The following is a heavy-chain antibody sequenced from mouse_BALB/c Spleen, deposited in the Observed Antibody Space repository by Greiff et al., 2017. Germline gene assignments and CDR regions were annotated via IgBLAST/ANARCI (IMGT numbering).Heavy chain of an antibody. J-gene: IGHJ4*01. D-gene: IGHD2-4*01. Sequence: VKLQESGPGLVQPSQSLSITCTVSGFSLTSYGVHWVRQSPGKGLEWLGVIWSGGSTDYNAAFISRLSISKDNSKSQVFFKMNSLQADDTAIYYCARNRGDYEGYYAMDYWGQGTSVTVSS. CDR3: ARNRGDYEGYYAMDY. CDR1: GFSLTSYG. CDR2: IWSGGST. V-gene: IGHV2-4-1*01.